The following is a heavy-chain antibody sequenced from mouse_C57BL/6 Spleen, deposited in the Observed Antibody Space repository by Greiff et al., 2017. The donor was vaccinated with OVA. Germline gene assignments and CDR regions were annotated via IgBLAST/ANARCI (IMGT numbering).Heavy chain of an antibody. D-gene: IGHD1-1*01. CDR2: IYPSDSDT. V-gene: IGHV1-74*01. J-gene: IGHJ4*01. CDR1: GYTFTSYW. CDR3: AISYYGSYAMDY. Sequence: QVQLQQPGAELVKPGASVKVSCKASGYTFTSYWMTWVKQRPGQGLEWIGRIYPSDSDTNYNQKFKGKATLTVDKSSSAAYMQLRSLTSEDSAVYYCAISYYGSYAMDYWGQGTTVAVST.